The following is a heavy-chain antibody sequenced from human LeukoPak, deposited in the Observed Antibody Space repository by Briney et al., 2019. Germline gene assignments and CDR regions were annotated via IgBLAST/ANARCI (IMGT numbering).Heavy chain of an antibody. Sequence: GGSLRLSCAASGFTFSSYWMSWVRQAPGKGLEWVANIKQDGSEKYYVDSVKGRFTISRGNAKNSLYLQMNSLRAEDTAVYYCARATDSGSYYAYFDYWGQGTLVTVSS. J-gene: IGHJ4*02. D-gene: IGHD1-26*01. V-gene: IGHV3-7*01. CDR2: IKQDGSEK. CDR1: GFTFSSYW. CDR3: ARATDSGSYYAYFDY.